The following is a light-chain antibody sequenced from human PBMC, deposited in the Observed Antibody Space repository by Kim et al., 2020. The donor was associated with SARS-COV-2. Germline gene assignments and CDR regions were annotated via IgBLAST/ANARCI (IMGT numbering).Light chain of an antibody. CDR2: GAS. CDR3: QQYGSSPRT. CDR1: QSVSATY. V-gene: IGKV3-20*01. J-gene: IGKJ1*01. Sequence: SPGERPTLSCRTSQSVSATYIAWYQQKPGQAPRLLIFGASSRATGIPDRFSGSGSGTDFTLAISRLEPEDFAMYYCQQYGSSPRTFGQGTKVDIK.